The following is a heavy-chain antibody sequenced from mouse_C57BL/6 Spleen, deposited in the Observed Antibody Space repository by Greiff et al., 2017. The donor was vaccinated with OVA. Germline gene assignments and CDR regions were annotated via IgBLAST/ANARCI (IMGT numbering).Heavy chain of an antibody. CDR2: IHPNSGST. D-gene: IGHD1-1*01. CDR1: GYTFTSYW. V-gene: IGHV1-64*01. Sequence: QVQLKQPGAELVKPGASVKLSCKASGYTFTSYWMHWVKQRPGQGLEWIGMIHPNSGSTNYNEKFKSKATLTVDKSSSTAYMQLSSLTSEDSAVYYCAMGYGSYYFDYWGQGTTLTVSS. CDR3: AMGYGSYYFDY. J-gene: IGHJ2*01.